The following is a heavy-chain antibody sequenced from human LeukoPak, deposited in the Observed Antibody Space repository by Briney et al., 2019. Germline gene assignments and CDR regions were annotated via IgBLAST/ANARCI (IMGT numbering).Heavy chain of an antibody. CDR3: ARGRGVVPAGIDY. J-gene: IGHJ4*02. Sequence: GASVKVSCKASGYTFTSYAMHWVRQAPGQRLEWMGWINAGNGNTKYSQKFQGRVTITRDTSASTAYMELSSLRSEDTAVYYCARGRGVVPAGIDYWGQGTLVTVSS. CDR1: GYTFTSYA. D-gene: IGHD2-2*01. CDR2: INAGNGNT. V-gene: IGHV1-3*01.